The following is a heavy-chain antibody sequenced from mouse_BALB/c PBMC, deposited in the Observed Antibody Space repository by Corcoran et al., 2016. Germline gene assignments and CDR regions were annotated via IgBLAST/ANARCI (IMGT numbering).Heavy chain of an antibody. CDR2: INPYNDGT. J-gene: IGHJ4*01. CDR1: GYTFTSYV. Sequence: EVQLQQSGPELVKPGASVKMSCKASGYTFTSYVMHWVKQKPGQGLEWIGYINPYNDGTKYNEKFKGKATLTSDKSSSTAYMELSSLTSEDSAVYYCARNRAPYAMDYWGQGTSVTVSS. CDR3: ARNRAPYAMDY. V-gene: IGHV1S136*01.